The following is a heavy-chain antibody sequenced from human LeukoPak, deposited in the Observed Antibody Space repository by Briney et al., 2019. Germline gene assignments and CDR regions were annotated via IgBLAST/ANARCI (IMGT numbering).Heavy chain of an antibody. CDR3: ARGSYSDYIFDY. V-gene: IGHV1-69*05. CDR2: IIPMFGAT. CDR1: GGTFSSYT. D-gene: IGHD4-11*01. J-gene: IGHJ4*02. Sequence: ASVKVSCKASGGTFSSYTISWVRQAPGQGLEWMGRIIPMFGATNYAQKFQGRVTVTTDESTSTAYMELSSLRSEDTAVYYCARGSYSDYIFDYWGQGTLVTVSS.